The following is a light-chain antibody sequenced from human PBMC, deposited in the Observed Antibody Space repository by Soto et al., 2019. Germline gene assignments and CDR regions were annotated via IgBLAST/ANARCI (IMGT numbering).Light chain of an antibody. CDR3: HSYDSHLSRV. CDR2: GNI. Sequence: QSVLTQPPSVSGAPGQRVTISCTGSSSNIGAGYPVHWYQQLPGTAPKLLIYGNINRPSGVPDRFSGSKSGTSASLAITGLQAEDEADYYCHSYDSHLSRVFGGGTKLTVL. J-gene: IGLJ2*01. V-gene: IGLV1-40*01. CDR1: SSNIGAGYP.